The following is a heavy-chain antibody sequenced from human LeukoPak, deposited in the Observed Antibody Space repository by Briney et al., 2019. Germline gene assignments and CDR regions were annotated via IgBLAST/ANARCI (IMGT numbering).Heavy chain of an antibody. J-gene: IGHJ4*02. CDR1: GFTFSSYG. CDR2: IWYDGSNK. V-gene: IGHV3-33*08. D-gene: IGHD5-18*01. Sequence: GGSLRLSCAASGFTFSSYGMHWVRQAPGKGLEWVAVIWYDGSNKYYADSVKGRFTISRDNSKNTLYLQMNSLRAEDTAVYYCARDQTRGYSYAFDYWGQGTLVTVSS. CDR3: ARDQTRGYSYAFDY.